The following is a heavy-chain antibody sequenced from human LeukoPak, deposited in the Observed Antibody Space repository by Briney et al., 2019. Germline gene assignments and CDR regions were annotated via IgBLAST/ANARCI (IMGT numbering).Heavy chain of an antibody. CDR1: GYTFTGYY. CDR3: ATSSGGATDAFDL. V-gene: IGHV1-2*02. Sequence: ASVKVSCKASGYTFTGYYMHWVRQAPGQGLEWMGWINPNSGGTNYAQKFQGRVTMTRDTSISTAYMELSRLRSDDTAVYYCATSSGGATDAFDLWGQGTMVTVSS. CDR2: INPNSGGT. J-gene: IGHJ3*01. D-gene: IGHD3-16*01.